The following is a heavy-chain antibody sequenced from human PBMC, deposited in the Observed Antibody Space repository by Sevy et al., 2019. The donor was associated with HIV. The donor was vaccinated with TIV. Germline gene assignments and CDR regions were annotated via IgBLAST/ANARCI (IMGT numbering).Heavy chain of an antibody. CDR1: GFTFPSYW. CDR3: VRDAFGEFDL. CDR2: ITPDGSFTPDAGRT. J-gene: IGHJ4*02. Sequence: GGSLRLSCADSGFTFPSYWMHWVRQPPGKGLVWVSRITPDGSFTPDAGRTNYADSVKGRITISRDDGTSTLYLHMNSLRVEDTAIYYFVRDAFGEFDLWGQGILVTVSS. V-gene: IGHV3-74*01. D-gene: IGHD3-10*01.